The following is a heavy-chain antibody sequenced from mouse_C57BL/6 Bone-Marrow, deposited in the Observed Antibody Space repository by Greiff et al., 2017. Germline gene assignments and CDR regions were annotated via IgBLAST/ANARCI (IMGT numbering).Heavy chain of an antibody. D-gene: IGHD1-1*01. J-gene: IGHJ2*01. CDR3: DYYGSSYFDY. CDR1: GYTFTSYG. CDR2: IYPRSGNT. Sequence: VMLVESGAELARPGASVKLSCKASGYTFTSYGISWVKQRPGQGLEWIGEIYPRSGNTYYNEKFKGKATLTADKSSSTAYMELRSLTSEDSAVYFCDYYGSSYFDYWGQGTTLTVSS. V-gene: IGHV1-81*01.